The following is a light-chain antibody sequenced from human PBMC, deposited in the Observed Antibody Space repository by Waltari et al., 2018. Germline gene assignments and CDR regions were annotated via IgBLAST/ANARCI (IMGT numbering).Light chain of an antibody. V-gene: IGLV1-44*01. J-gene: IGLJ3*02. Sequence: QSVRTQPHSASGPRGQRVTITRSGRYSNIGRNAVTLYQQLPGTAPKLLIYRSDRRPSGVPVRFSGSKSGSSASLSIDGLHSADEADYYCASWDDSLNGHWVFGGGTKVTVL. CDR3: ASWDDSLNGHWV. CDR1: YSNIGRNA. CDR2: RSD.